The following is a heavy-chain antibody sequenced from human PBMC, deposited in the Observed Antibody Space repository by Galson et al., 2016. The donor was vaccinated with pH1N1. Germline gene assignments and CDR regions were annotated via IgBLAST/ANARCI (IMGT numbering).Heavy chain of an antibody. CDR3: ARFNYGDYSYYYDY. J-gene: IGHJ4*02. CDR1: GFSLSTSGMC. CDR2: IDWDDDK. Sequence: PALVKPTQTLTLTCTFSGFSLSTSGMCVSWIRQPPGKALEWLARIDWDDDKYYSTSLKTRLAIFRDTSKHQVVLTMTNMDPVDTATDYWARFNYGDYSYYYDYWGQGSLVTVSS. D-gene: IGHD4-17*01. V-gene: IGHV2-70*11.